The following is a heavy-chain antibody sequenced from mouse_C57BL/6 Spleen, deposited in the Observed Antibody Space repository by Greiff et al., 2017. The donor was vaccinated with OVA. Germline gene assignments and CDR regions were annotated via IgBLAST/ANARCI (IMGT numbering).Heavy chain of an antibody. CDR1: GFTFSSYG. CDR2: ISSGGSYT. V-gene: IGHV5-6*01. D-gene: IGHD1-1*01. CDR3: ARQGGDYYGSSYVWFAY. Sequence: EVKVVESGGDLVKPGGSLKLSCAASGFTFSSYGMSWVRQTPDKRLAWVATISSGGSYTYYPDSVKGRFTISRDNAKNTLYLQMSRLKSEDTAMYYGARQGGDYYGSSYVWFAYWGQGTLVTVSA. J-gene: IGHJ3*01.